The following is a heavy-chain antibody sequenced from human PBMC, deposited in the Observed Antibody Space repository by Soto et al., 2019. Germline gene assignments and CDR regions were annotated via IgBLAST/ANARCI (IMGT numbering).Heavy chain of an antibody. CDR3: AREEVAYFGSGSHNWFDP. J-gene: IGHJ5*02. V-gene: IGHV4-31*03. CDR2: ISYSGNT. CDR1: GGYVIVGDHY. D-gene: IGHD3-10*01. Sequence: SETLSLTCTVAGGYVIVGDHYWSWIHQFPGRGLEWIGYISYSGNTYYNPSLKGRVTLSLDISKSQFSLKLASVTAADTAVYYCAREEVAYFGSGSHNWFDPWGQGTLVTVSS.